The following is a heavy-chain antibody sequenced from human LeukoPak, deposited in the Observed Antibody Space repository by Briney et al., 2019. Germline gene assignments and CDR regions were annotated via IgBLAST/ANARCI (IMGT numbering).Heavy chain of an antibody. V-gene: IGHV1-69*05. CDR3: ASDAYYYDRSGYYPGLPSDY. CDR2: MIPIFGTA. Sequence: SVKVSCKASGGTFSSYAISWVRQAPGQGLEWMGGMIPIFGTANYAQKFQGRVTITTDESTSTAYMELSSLRSEDTAVYYCASDAYYYDRSGYYPGLPSDYCGQGTLVTVSS. CDR1: GGTFSSYA. D-gene: IGHD3-22*01. J-gene: IGHJ4*02.